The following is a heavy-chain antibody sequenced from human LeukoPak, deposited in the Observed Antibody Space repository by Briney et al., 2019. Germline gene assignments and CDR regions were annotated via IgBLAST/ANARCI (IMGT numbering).Heavy chain of an antibody. D-gene: IGHD2-15*01. CDR1: GGSFSGYY. Sequence: SETLSLTCAVYGGSFSGYYWSWIRQPPGKGLEWIGEINHSGSTNYNPSLKSRVTISVDTSKNQFSLKLSSVTAADTAVYYRARHYIVVVVAATLVENWFDPWGQGTLVTVSS. V-gene: IGHV4-34*01. CDR2: INHSGST. CDR3: ARHYIVVVVAATLVENWFDP. J-gene: IGHJ5*02.